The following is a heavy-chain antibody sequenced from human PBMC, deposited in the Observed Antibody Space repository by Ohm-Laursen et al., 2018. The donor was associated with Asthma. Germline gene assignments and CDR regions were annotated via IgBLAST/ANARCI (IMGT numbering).Heavy chain of an antibody. CDR3: ARDNLGYFDY. Sequence: VASVKVSCKASGGTFSSYAISWVRQAPGQGLEWMGGIIPIFGTANYAQKFQGRVTITADESTSTAYMELSSLRSEDTAVYYCARDNLGYFDYWGQGTLVTVSS. CDR1: GGTFSSYA. D-gene: IGHD3-16*01. V-gene: IGHV1-69*13. CDR2: IIPIFGTA. J-gene: IGHJ4*02.